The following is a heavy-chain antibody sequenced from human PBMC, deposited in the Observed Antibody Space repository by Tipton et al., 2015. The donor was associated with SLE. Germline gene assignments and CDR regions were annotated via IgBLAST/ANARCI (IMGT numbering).Heavy chain of an antibody. D-gene: IGHD3-22*01. CDR1: GGSVSSGSYY. Sequence: TLSLTCTVSGGSVSSGSYYWSWIRQPPGKGLEWIGYIYYSGSTYYNPSLKSRVTISVDTSKNQFSLKLSSVTAADTAVYYCARSHPPYYYDSSGYYTRGWFDPWGQGTLVTVSS. J-gene: IGHJ5*02. CDR2: IYYSGST. V-gene: IGHV4-61*01. CDR3: ARSHPPYYYDSSGYYTRGWFDP.